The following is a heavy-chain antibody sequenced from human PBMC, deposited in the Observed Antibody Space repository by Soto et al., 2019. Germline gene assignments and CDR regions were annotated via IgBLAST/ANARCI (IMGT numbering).Heavy chain of an antibody. CDR3: ARKGSTRYNYYGMDV. Sequence: SETLSLTCTVSGGSISSSISSYYWSWIRQPPGKGLEWIGYIYYSGTTNYNPSLKSRLTISLDTSKNQFSLKLSSVTAADTAVYYCARKGSTRYNYYGMDVWGQGTTVTVSS. CDR1: GGSISSSISSYY. J-gene: IGHJ6*02. CDR2: IYYSGTT. D-gene: IGHD2-2*01. V-gene: IGHV4-61*01.